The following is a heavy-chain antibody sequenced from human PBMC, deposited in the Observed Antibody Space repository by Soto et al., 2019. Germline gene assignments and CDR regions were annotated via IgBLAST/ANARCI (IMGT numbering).Heavy chain of an antibody. J-gene: IGHJ1*01. CDR2: IYYTGGT. V-gene: IGHV4-39*02. CDR3: AREGPPIRAHNPPEYFQH. Sequence: SETLSLTCTVSGDSICTRSNDWAWIRQPPGKGLEWIGSIYYTGGTYYNPSLKSRVTLFLDTSKNQFSLNLSSVTAADTAVYYCAREGPPIRAHNPPEYFQHWGQGTPVTVSS. CDR1: GDSICTRSND.